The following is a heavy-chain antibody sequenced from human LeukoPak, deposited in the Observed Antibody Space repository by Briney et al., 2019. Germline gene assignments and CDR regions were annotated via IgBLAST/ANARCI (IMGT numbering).Heavy chain of an antibody. CDR3: AKDLSSAITSALVLDV. J-gene: IGHJ6*02. Sequence: GGSLRLSCAVSGFTFDDYAIHWVRQAAGHGREWVSGITWNRDNIGYGDSVKGPFTISRDNVKNVLYLQMTSLRPEDTALYYCAKDLSSAITSALVLDVWGQGTTVIASS. CDR1: GFTFDDYA. V-gene: IGHV3-9*01. D-gene: IGHD3-22*01. CDR2: ITWNRDNI.